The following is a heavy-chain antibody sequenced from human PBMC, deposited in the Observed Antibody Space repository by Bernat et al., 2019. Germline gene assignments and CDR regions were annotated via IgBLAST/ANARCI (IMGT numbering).Heavy chain of an antibody. Sequence: EVQLVESGGGLVQPGGSLRLSCAASGFIVSSNYMSWVRQAPGKGLEWVSVIYSGGSTYYADSVKGRFTISRDNSKNTLYLQMNSLRAEDTAVYYCARGSNTHSSGYYPTVDYWGQGTLVTVSS. J-gene: IGHJ4*02. CDR3: ARGSNTHSSGYYPTVDY. CDR2: IYSGGST. V-gene: IGHV3-66*01. CDR1: GFIVSSNY. D-gene: IGHD3-22*01.